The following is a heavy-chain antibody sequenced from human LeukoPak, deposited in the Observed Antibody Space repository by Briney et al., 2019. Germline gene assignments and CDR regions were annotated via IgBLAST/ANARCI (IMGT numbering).Heavy chain of an antibody. J-gene: IGHJ4*02. V-gene: IGHV4-39*01. Sequence: PSETPSLTCTVSGASISSSNYYWGWIRQPPGKGLEWIGSIYYSGSTYYNPSLKSRVTISVDTSKNQFSLKLSSVTAADTAVYYCARHKDSGGWYRAHFDYWGQGTLVTVSS. CDR1: GASISSSNYY. D-gene: IGHD6-19*01. CDR2: IYYSGST. CDR3: ARHKDSGGWYRAHFDY.